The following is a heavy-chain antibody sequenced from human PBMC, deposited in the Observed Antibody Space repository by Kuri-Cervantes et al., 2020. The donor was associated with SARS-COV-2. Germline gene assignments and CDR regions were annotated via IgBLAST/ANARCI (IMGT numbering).Heavy chain of an antibody. D-gene: IGHD6-6*01. J-gene: IGHJ4*02. CDR3: ARGNGFFLESIAARGRTYYFDY. Sequence: SETLSLTCAVYGGSFSGYYWSWIRQPPGKGLEWIGEINHSGSTNYNPSLKSRVTISVDTSKNQFSLKLSSVTAADTAVYYCARGNGFFLESIAARGRTYYFDYWGQGTLVTVSS. CDR1: GGSFSGYY. V-gene: IGHV4-34*01. CDR2: INHSGST.